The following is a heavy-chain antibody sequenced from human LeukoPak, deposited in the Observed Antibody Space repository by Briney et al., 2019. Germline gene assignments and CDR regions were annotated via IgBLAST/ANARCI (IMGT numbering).Heavy chain of an antibody. CDR2: IKRKTDGGTT. Sequence: GGSLRLSCAASGFTFSNAWMSWVRQAPGKRLEWVGRIKRKTDGGTTDYASPVKGRFAISRDDSNNTRYLQMISLKTEDTAVYYCTTDKGDDFDYWGQGTLVTVSS. CDR3: TTDKGDDFDY. V-gene: IGHV3-15*01. D-gene: IGHD3-10*01. J-gene: IGHJ4*02. CDR1: GFTFSNAW.